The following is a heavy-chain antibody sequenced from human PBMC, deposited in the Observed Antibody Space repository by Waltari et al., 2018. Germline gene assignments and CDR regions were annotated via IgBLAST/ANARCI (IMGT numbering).Heavy chain of an antibody. CDR2: SSYNARNI. D-gene: IGHD3-22*01. J-gene: IGHJ6*02. Sequence: QVQLVESGGGVVQPGRSMRLSCAASEFTFSSYAMHWVRQAPGKVLEWVSVSSYNARNIYYVDSVKGRVTISRDNSKKTLFLQMNSLRAEDTAIYYCARDYCDRTNCHGMDVWGQGTAVTVSS. CDR3: ARDYCDRTNCHGMDV. V-gene: IGHV3-30*04. CDR1: EFTFSSYA.